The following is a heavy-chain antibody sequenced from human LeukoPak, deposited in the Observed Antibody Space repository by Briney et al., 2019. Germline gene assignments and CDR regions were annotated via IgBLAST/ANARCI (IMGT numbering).Heavy chain of an antibody. CDR1: GFTFSSYG. CDR2: IRYDGSNK. J-gene: IGHJ4*02. D-gene: IGHD3-10*01. Sequence: PGGSLRLSCAASGFTFSSYGMHWVRQAPGKGLEWVAFIRYDGSNKYYADSVKGRFTISRDNSKNTLYLQMNSLRAEDTAMYYCAKDIKVPTGYFDYWGQGTLVTVSS. CDR3: AKDIKVPTGYFDY. V-gene: IGHV3-30*02.